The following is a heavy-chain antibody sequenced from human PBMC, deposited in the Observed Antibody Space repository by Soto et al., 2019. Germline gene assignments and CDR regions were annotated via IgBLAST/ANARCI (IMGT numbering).Heavy chain of an antibody. V-gene: IGHV1-69*01. J-gene: IGHJ4*02. CDR2: IIPLFGTA. Sequence: QVQLVQSGGEVKQPGSSVRVSCKTSGGTFSTYAIYWVRQAPGQGLEWMGAIIPLFGTADYAQKFQGRVTTPADESTSTAYMELSSLRSEDTAVFYCARPKGSYSSCYYYFDYWGQGTLVTVSS. CDR3: ARPKGSYSSCYYYFDY. D-gene: IGHD6-19*01. CDR1: GGTFSTYA.